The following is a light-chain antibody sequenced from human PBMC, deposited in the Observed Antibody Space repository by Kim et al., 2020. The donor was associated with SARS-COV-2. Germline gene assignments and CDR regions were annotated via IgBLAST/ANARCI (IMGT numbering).Light chain of an antibody. CDR3: QQRNNWLT. Sequence: LSPGERAPLTCRASGSVSTDVAWVQQNPGQAPGRLIDDASNKATGIPARCSGSGCGTDFTLTISSQEPEDFAIYYCQQRNNWLTFGGGTKVDIK. CDR1: GSVSTD. V-gene: IGKV3-11*01. CDR2: DAS. J-gene: IGKJ4*01.